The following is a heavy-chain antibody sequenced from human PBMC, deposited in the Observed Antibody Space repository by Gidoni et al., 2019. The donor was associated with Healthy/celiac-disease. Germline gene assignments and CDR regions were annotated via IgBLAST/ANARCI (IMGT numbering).Heavy chain of an antibody. J-gene: IGHJ5*02. CDR2: IKSKTDGGTT. CDR1: GFTFSNAW. CDR3: TTRYYYDSSGYVSWFDP. V-gene: IGHV3-15*01. Sequence: EAQLVESGGGLVKPGGSLRLSCAASGFTFSNAWMSWVRQAPGKGLEWVGRIKSKTDGGTTDYAAPVKGRFTISRDDSKNTLYLQMNSLKTEDTAVYYCTTRYYYDSSGYVSWFDPWGQGTLVTVSS. D-gene: IGHD3-22*01.